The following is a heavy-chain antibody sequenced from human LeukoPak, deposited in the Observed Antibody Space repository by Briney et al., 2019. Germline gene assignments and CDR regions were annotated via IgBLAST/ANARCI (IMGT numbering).Heavy chain of an antibody. Sequence: VASVKVSCKASGYTFTSCDINWVRQATGQGLEWMGWMNPNSGNTGYAQKFQGRVTMTRNTSISTAYMELSSLRSEDTAVYYCARHDFWSGYYLFDYWGQGTLVTVSS. CDR3: ARHDFWSGYYLFDY. CDR2: MNPNSGNT. D-gene: IGHD3-3*01. J-gene: IGHJ4*02. CDR1: GYTFTSCD. V-gene: IGHV1-8*01.